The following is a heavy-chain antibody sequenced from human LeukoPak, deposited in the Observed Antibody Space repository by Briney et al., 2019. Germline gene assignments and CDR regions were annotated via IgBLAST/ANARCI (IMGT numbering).Heavy chain of an antibody. J-gene: IGHJ6*04. Sequence: GGSLRLSCVSAGFTIGTAWMSWVRQAPGKGLEWLGHIKSEGEGSTTDYAAPAKGRFAISRDDSKNMIYLEMSSLKIDDTAIYYRIAQRPYFYGLDVWVKGTTVTVSS. CDR2: IKSEGEGSTT. V-gene: IGHV3-15*01. D-gene: IGHD6-6*01. CDR1: GFTIGTAW. CDR3: IAQRPYFYGLDV.